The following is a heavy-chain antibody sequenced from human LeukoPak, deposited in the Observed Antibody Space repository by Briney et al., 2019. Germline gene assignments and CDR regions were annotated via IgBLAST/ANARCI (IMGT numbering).Heavy chain of an antibody. CDR1: GFTFSSYG. Sequence: GSLRLSCAASGFTFSSYGMHWVRQAPGKGLEWVAFIRYDGSNKYYADSVKGRFTISRDNSKNTLYLQMNSLRAEDTAVYYCAKDRGGYRETYFDYWGQGTLVTVSS. D-gene: IGHD5-12*01. CDR3: AKDRGGYRETYFDY. J-gene: IGHJ4*02. CDR2: IRYDGSNK. V-gene: IGHV3-30*02.